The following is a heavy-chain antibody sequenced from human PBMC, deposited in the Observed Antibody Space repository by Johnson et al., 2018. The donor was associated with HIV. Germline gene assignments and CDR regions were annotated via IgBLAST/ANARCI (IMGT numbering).Heavy chain of an antibody. D-gene: IGHD5-18*01. Sequence: QVQLVESGGGVVQPGRSLRLSCAASGFTFGSYGLHWVRQAPGKGLEWVALISYDGSNKYYTDSVKGRFTISRDNTKNSLYLQMNSLRPEDTALYYCTKDAHMVTPQRAFDIWGQGTMVTVSS. CDR1: GFTFGSYG. J-gene: IGHJ3*02. CDR3: TKDAHMVTPQRAFDI. V-gene: IGHV3-30*18. CDR2: ISYDGSNK.